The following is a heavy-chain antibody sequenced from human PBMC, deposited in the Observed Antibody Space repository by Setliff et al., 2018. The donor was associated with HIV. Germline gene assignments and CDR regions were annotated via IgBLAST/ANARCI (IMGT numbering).Heavy chain of an antibody. CDR2: ISSNGGNT. V-gene: IGHV3-64*01. D-gene: IGHD6-6*01. Sequence: PGGSLRLSCAASGFSFSSYWMSWVRQAPGKGLEYVSSISSNGGNTYYASSLKGRFTISRDNSKNTLYLQMGSLRAEDMAVYYCARDASISSPYDAFDIWGQGTMVTVSS. J-gene: IGHJ3*02. CDR1: GFSFSSYW. CDR3: ARDASISSPYDAFDI.